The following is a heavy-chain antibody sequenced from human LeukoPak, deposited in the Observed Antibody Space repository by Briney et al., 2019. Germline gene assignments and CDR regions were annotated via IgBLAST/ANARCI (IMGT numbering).Heavy chain of an antibody. CDR2: IKEDGSVK. J-gene: IGHJ1*01. V-gene: IGHV3-7*03. Sequence: GESLRLSCVASGFSFSTSWMNWVRQAPGKGLEWVANIKEDGSVKNYVDSVKGRFTISRDNAKNSLYLEINCLRAEDTAVYYCAVPAEYYDYVWGSYREYFQHWGQGTLVTVSS. CDR1: GFSFSTSW. CDR3: AVPAEYYDYVWGSYREYFQH. D-gene: IGHD3-16*02.